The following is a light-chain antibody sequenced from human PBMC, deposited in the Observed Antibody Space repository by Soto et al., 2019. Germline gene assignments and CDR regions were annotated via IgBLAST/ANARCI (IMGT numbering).Light chain of an antibody. J-gene: IGKJ1*01. V-gene: IGKV3-20*01. CDR2: SSF. CDR3: QYYGSSPWT. Sequence: DIVLTQSPGTLSSSPGERSTISCRASQSVSTNYLAWYQHKPGQAPSLLIHSSFSMATGIPNRFSGSGSGTDFSLTISRLEPEDFAAYYCQYYGSSPWTFGQGTKVEIK. CDR1: QSVSTNY.